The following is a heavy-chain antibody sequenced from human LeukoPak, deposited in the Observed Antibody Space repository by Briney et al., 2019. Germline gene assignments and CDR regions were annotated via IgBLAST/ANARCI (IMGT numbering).Heavy chain of an antibody. CDR3: ARDHYYYGMDV. J-gene: IGHJ6*02. Sequence: GGSLRLSCAASGFTCSSNYMSWVRQAPGKGLEWVSVIYSGGSTYYADSVKGRFTISRDNSKNTLYLQMNSLRAEDTAVYYCARDHYYYGMDVWGQGTTVTVSS. V-gene: IGHV3-66*01. CDR2: IYSGGST. CDR1: GFTCSSNY.